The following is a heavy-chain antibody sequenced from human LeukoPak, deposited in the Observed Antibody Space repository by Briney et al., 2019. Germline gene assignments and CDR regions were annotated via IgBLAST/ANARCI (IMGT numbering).Heavy chain of an antibody. Sequence: ASVKVSCKASGYTFTDYYMHRVRQAPGQGLEWVGWINPTSGGTNYAQKFQDRVTMTRDTSNNTSYMELGRLRSDDTAVYYCAREFRTTTWSYDAFDLWGQGTMVTVSS. CDR1: GYTFTDYY. CDR3: AREFRTTTWSYDAFDL. CDR2: INPTSGGT. V-gene: IGHV1-2*02. J-gene: IGHJ3*01. D-gene: IGHD1/OR15-1a*01.